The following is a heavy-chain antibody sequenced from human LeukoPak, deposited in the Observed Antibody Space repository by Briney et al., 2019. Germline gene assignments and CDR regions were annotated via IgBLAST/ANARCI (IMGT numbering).Heavy chain of an antibody. Sequence: ASVKVSCKASGYTFTGYYIHWVRQAPGQGLEWMGWINPNSGGTNYAQNFQGRVTMTRDTSIRTAYMDLSRLTSDDTAVYYCAREITGGYNWFDPWGQGTLVTVSS. D-gene: IGHD5-24*01. CDR1: GYTFTGYY. CDR3: AREITGGYNWFDP. CDR2: INPNSGGT. V-gene: IGHV1-2*02. J-gene: IGHJ5*02.